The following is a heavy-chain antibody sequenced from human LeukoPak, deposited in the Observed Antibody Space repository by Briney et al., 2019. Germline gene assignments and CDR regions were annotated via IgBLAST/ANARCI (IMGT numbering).Heavy chain of an antibody. D-gene: IGHD6-19*01. V-gene: IGHV4-34*01. CDR1: GGSFSGYY. CDR2: INHSGST. Sequence: SETLSLTCAVYGGSFSGYYWSWIRQPPGKGLEWIGEINHSGSTNYNPSLKSRVTISVDTSKNQFSLKLSSVTAADTAVYYCARSGRAVAGHYYYYYMDVWGKGTTVTVSS. J-gene: IGHJ6*03. CDR3: ARSGRAVAGHYYYYYMDV.